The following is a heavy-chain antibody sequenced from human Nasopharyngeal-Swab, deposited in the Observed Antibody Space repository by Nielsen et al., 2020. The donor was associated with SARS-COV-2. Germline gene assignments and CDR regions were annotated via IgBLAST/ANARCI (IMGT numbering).Heavy chain of an antibody. CDR3: ANGPAGSYWYVDL. CDR1: GFTVSSNY. CDR2: IYRGGST. Sequence: GESLKISCAASGFTVSSNYMSWVRQAPGKGLEWVSVIYRGGSTYYADSVKGRFTISRDNSKNTLYLQMNSLRAEDTAVYYCANGPAGSYWYVDLWGRGTLVTVSS. V-gene: IGHV3-53*05. D-gene: IGHD2-15*01. J-gene: IGHJ2*01.